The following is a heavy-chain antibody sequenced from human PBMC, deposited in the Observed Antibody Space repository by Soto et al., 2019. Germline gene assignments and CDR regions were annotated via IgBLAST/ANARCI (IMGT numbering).Heavy chain of an antibody. V-gene: IGHV3-30-3*02. CDR3: AKCKAHVYFSGGSCYSDY. D-gene: IGHD2-15*01. CDR2: ISYDGSNK. J-gene: IGHJ4*02. CDR1: GFTFSSYA. Sequence: WSLRLAGTASGFTFSSYAMHWVRQAPGKGLEWVAVISYDGSNKYYADSVKGRFTISRDNSKNTLYLQMNSLRAEDTAVYYCAKCKAHVYFSGGSCYSDYWGQGTLVTVSS.